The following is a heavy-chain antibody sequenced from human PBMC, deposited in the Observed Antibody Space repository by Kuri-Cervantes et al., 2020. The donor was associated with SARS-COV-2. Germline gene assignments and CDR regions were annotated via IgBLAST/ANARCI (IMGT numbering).Heavy chain of an antibody. J-gene: IGHJ2*01. CDR1: GYTFTNYY. CDR2: ISPSGGSR. D-gene: IGHD3-22*01. V-gene: IGHV1-46*01. CDR3: ARADLDYYDSSGFQGYFDP. Sequence: ASVKVSCKASGYTFTNYYMHWVRQAPGQGLEWMGIISPSGGSRTYAQKFEGRVTMTTDTSTSTVYMELSSLRSEDTAVYYCARADLDYYDSSGFQGYFDPWGRGTLVTVSS.